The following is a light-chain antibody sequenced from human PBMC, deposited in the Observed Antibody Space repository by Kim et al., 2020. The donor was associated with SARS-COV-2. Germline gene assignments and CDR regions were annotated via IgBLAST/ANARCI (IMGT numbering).Light chain of an antibody. J-gene: IGLJ1*01. CDR1: SLRSYY. CDR3: NSREGSGNHLRV. V-gene: IGLV3-19*01. CDR2: GKN. Sequence: SSELTQDPAVSVALGQTVRITCQGDSLRSYYASWYQQKPGQAPVLVIYGKNNRPSGIPDRFSGSSSGNTASLTIPGAQAEDEADYYCNSREGSGNHLRVF.